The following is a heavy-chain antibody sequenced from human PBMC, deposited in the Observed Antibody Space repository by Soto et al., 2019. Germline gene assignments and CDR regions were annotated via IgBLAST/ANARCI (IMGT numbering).Heavy chain of an antibody. Sequence: KTSETLSLTXTVSGDSIISNTYYWDWIRQPPGKGLEWIGSISYSGTTSYYNPSLKSRVTISVDTSKNQFSLKLNSVTAADTAVYYCARHAQVANRVAFPFDPWGQGTLVTVSS. CDR2: ISYSGTTS. V-gene: IGHV4-39*01. CDR1: GDSIISNTYY. J-gene: IGHJ5*02. D-gene: IGHD3-3*02. CDR3: ARHAQVANRVAFPFDP.